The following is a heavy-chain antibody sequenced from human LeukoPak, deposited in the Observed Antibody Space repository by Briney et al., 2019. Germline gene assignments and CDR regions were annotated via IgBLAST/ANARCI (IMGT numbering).Heavy chain of an antibody. V-gene: IGHV3-33*01. CDR2: MWYDGDNQ. J-gene: IGHJ4*02. D-gene: IGHD1-26*01. Sequence: PGGSLRLSCAASGLSVSSYGMHWVRQAPGKGLEWVAVMWYDGDNQYYTDSVKGRFTISRDDSANTVSLQMDSLRAEDTGIYYCARDHEGALATCSFEYWGQGIRVTVSS. CDR3: ARDHEGALATCSFEY. CDR1: GLSVSSYG.